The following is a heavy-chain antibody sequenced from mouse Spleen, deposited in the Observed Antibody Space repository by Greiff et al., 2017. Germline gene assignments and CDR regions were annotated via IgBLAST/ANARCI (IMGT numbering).Heavy chain of an antibody. Sequence: EVHLVESGGGLVKPGGSLKLSCAASGFTFSDYGMHWVRQAPEKGLAWVAYISSGSSTIYYADTVKGRFTISRDNAKNTLFLQMTSLRSEDTAMYYCARQGSLRRRGYWYFDVWGAGTTVTVSS. CDR1: GFTFSDYG. J-gene: IGHJ1*01. CDR3: ARQGSLRRRGYWYFDV. CDR2: ISSGSSTI. D-gene: IGHD2-12*01. V-gene: IGHV5-17*01.